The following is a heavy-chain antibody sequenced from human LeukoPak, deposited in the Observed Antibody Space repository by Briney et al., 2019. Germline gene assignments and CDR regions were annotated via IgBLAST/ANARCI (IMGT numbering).Heavy chain of an antibody. D-gene: IGHD2-21*02. CDR1: GFTFSSYS. Sequence: GGSLRLSCAASGFTFSSYSMNWVRQAPGKGLEWVSSISSSSSYIYYADSVKGQFTISRDNAKNSLYLQMNSLRAEDTAVYYCARDPPPVTAGYYFDYWGQGTLVTVSS. CDR3: ARDPPPVTAGYYFDY. V-gene: IGHV3-21*01. CDR2: ISSSSSYI. J-gene: IGHJ4*02.